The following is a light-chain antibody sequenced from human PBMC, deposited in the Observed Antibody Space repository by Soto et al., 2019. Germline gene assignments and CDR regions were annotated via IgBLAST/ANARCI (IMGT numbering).Light chain of an antibody. CDR3: QQYDSSFRT. V-gene: IGKV3-20*01. CDR2: GTS. J-gene: IGKJ1*01. CDR1: QSVKSSY. Sequence: EIGVTQSPCTLSLSPGERATLSCRASQSVKSSYLAWYQQKPGQAPRLLIFGTSNRATGIPDRFRGGGSGTDFTLTISRLEPEDFAVYYCQQYDSSFRTFGQGTKVDIK.